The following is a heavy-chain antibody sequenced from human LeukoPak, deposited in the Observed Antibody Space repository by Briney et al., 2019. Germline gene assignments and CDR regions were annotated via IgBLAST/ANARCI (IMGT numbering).Heavy chain of an antibody. D-gene: IGHD3-9*01. V-gene: IGHV4-34*01. J-gene: IGHJ4*02. CDR2: INHSGST. CDR3: ARASGILTGYSGGRGYFDY. Sequence: SETLSLTCAVYGGSFSGHYWSWIRQPPGEGLEWIGEINHSGSTNYNPSLKSRVTISVDTSKNQFSLKLSSVTAADTAVYYCARASGILTGYSGGRGYFDYWGQGTLVTVSS. CDR1: GGSFSGHY.